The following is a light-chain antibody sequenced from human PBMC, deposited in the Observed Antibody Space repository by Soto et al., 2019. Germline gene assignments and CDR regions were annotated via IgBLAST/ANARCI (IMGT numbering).Light chain of an antibody. CDR1: QSVASN. J-gene: IGKJ4*01. CDR2: GAS. Sequence: DIVMTQSPATLSVSPGERATLSCRASQSVASNLAWYQQRPGQAPRLLSYGASTRDTGVPVRFSGSGSGTEFTLTISSRQSEDFAVYYCHHYNNWPPTFGGGTKVEIK. V-gene: IGKV3-15*01. CDR3: HHYNNWPPT.